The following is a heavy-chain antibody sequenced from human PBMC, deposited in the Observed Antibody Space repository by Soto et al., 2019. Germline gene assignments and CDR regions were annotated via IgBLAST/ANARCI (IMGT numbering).Heavy chain of an antibody. D-gene: IGHD6-19*01. CDR2: INPNSGVT. CDR3: ARGVSGWSPFDL. J-gene: IGHJ4*02. V-gene: IGHV1-2*04. CDR1: GYTFTDYY. Sequence: ASVKVSCKTSGYTFTDYYVHWVRQAPGQGLEWMGWINPNSGVTNYAQKCQGWVTLTRDASVATAYMELNSLKSDDTAVFFCARGVSGWSPFDLWGQGTLVTVSS.